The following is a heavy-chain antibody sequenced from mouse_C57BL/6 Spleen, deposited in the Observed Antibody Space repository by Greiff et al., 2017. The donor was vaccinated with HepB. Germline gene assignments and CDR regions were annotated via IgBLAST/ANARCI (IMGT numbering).Heavy chain of an antibody. CDR3: TRVDYGSEGFAY. D-gene: IGHD1-1*01. CDR1: GFTFSSHA. Sequence: EVKLVESGEGLVKPGGSLKLSCAASGFTFSSHAMSWVRQTPEKRLEWVAYISSGGDYIYYADTVKGRFTISRDNARNTLYLQMSSLKSEDTAMYYCTRVDYGSEGFAYWGQGTLVTVSA. CDR2: ISSGGDYI. V-gene: IGHV5-9-1*02. J-gene: IGHJ3*01.